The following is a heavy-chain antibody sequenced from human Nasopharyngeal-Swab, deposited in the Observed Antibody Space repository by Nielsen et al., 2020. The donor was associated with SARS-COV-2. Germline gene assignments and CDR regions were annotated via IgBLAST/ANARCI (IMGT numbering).Heavy chain of an antibody. CDR1: GFTFSSYS. J-gene: IGHJ6*02. V-gene: IGHV3-21*01. CDR3: ARDATEDIVVVVAATKYYYYGMDV. Sequence: CAASGFTFSSYSMNWVRQAPGKGLEWVSSISSSSSYIYYADSVKGRFTISRDNAKNSLYLQMNSLRAEDTAVYYCARDATEDIVVVVAATKYYYYGMDVWGQGTTVTVSS. D-gene: IGHD2-15*01. CDR2: ISSSSSYI.